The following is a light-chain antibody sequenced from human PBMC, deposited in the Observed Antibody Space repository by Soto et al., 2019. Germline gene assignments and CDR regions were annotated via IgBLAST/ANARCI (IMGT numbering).Light chain of an antibody. V-gene: IGLV1-44*01. Sequence: QSVLTQPPSASGTPGQIVAISCSGSSSNIGSNTVTWYQQLPGTAPKLLIYSTSQRSSGVPGRFSGSKSGASASLSISGLQSGDEADYYCAAWDDRLDVYVFGTGTKVTVL. J-gene: IGLJ1*01. CDR1: SSNIGSNT. CDR3: AAWDDRLDVYV. CDR2: STS.